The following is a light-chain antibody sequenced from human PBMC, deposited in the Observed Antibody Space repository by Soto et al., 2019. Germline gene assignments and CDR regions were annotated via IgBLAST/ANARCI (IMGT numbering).Light chain of an antibody. J-gene: IGLJ1*01. V-gene: IGLV2-14*03. CDR3: SSYTGSSTFYV. CDR2: DVS. CDR1: SSDVGGYNY. Sequence: QSVLTQPASVSGSPGQSITISCTGTSSDVGGYNYVSWYQQHPGKAPKLMIYDVSNRPSGVSNRFFGSKSGNTASLTISGLQAEDEADYYCSSYTGSSTFYVFGTGTKVTVL.